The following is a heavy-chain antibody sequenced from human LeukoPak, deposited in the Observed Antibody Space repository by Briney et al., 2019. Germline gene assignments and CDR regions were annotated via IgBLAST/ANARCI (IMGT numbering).Heavy chain of an antibody. CDR1: GGSFSGYY. Sequence: SETLSLTCAVYGGSFSGYYWSWIRQPPGKGLEWIGEINHSGSTNYNPSLKSRLTISVDTFKNQFSLKLSSVTAADTAVYYCAMSRGGTAAAGFYWGQGTLVTVSS. CDR3: AMSRGGTAAAGFY. V-gene: IGHV4-34*01. CDR2: INHSGST. J-gene: IGHJ4*02. D-gene: IGHD6-13*01.